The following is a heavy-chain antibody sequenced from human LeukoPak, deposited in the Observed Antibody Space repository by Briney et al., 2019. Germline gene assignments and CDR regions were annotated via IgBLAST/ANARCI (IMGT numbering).Heavy chain of an antibody. CDR3: ARPRGYSSGYYGN. Sequence: GGSLRLSCAASGFTFSNYWTHWVRQAPGKGPVWVSRINGDGSATSYADSVKGRFTISRDNAKNTLYLQMNGLRVEDTAVYNCARPRGYSSGYYGNWGQGTLVTVSS. J-gene: IGHJ4*02. D-gene: IGHD6-19*01. V-gene: IGHV3-74*01. CDR1: GFTFSNYW. CDR2: INGDGSAT.